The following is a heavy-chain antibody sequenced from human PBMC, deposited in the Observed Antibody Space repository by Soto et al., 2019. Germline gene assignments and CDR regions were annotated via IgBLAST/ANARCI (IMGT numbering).Heavy chain of an antibody. CDR2: IYPGDSDT. Sequence: GESLKISCKGSGYSFTSYWIGWVRQMPGKGLEWMGIIYPGDSDTRHSPSFQGQVTISADKSISTAYLQWSSLKASDTAMYYCARHSSSSWGVYYYGMDVWGQGTTVTVSS. V-gene: IGHV5-51*01. CDR3: ARHSSSSWGVYYYGMDV. J-gene: IGHJ6*02. CDR1: GYSFTSYW. D-gene: IGHD6-6*01.